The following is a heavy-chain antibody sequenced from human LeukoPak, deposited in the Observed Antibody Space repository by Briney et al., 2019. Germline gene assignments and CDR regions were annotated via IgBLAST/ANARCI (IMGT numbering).Heavy chain of an antibody. J-gene: IGHJ6*02. CDR3: AADTPRPYSGSYYYYYGMDV. CDR1: GFTFTSSA. V-gene: IGHV1-58*02. D-gene: IGHD1-26*01. Sequence: SVKVSCKASGFTFTSSAMQWVRQARGQRLEWIGWIVVGSGNTNYAQKFQERVTITRDMSTSTAYMELSSLRSEDTAVHYCAADTPRPYSGSYYYYYGMDVWGQGTTVTVSS. CDR2: IVVGSGNT.